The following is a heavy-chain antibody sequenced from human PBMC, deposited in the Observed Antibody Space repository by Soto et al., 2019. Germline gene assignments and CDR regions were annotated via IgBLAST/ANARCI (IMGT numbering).Heavy chain of an antibody. Sequence: EVQLVESGGGLVQPGGSLRLSCAASGFTFSTYWMHWVRQAPEKGLLWVSHINGDGSYTDFADSVKGRFTISRDNAKNTVYLQMQILRVEDTAVYFCVRTWHGFDIWGPGTMVNLSS. J-gene: IGHJ3*02. CDR2: INGDGSYT. V-gene: IGHV3-74*01. CDR1: GFTFSTYW. CDR3: VRTWHGFDI.